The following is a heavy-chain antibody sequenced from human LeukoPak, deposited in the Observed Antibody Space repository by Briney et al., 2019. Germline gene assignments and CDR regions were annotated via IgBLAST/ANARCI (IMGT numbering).Heavy chain of an antibody. CDR1: GYTFIAYN. CDR3: ARDNYDILTGYANYYAMDV. J-gene: IGHJ6*02. CDR2: INPNSADT. V-gene: IGHV1-2*02. D-gene: IGHD3-9*01. Sequence: GASVKVSCKASGYTFIAYNMHWVRQAPGQGVAGMGWINPNSADTNYAQKFQGRVTMTRDTSISTAYMELSRLRSDDTAVYYCARDNYDILTGYANYYAMDVWGQGTTVTVSS.